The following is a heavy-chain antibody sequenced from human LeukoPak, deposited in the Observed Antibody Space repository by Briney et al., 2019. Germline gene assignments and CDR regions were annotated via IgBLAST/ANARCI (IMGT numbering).Heavy chain of an antibody. J-gene: IGHJ6*04. CDR2: ISAYNGNT. CDR1: GYTFTSYG. V-gene: IGHV1-18*04. CDR3: ARSMVRTYAPMDV. D-gene: IGHD3-10*01. Sequence: ASVKVSCKASGYTFTSYGISWVRQAPGHGLEWMGWISAYNGNTNYAQKLQGRVTMTTDTSTSTAYMELRSVRSDDTAVYYCARSMVRTYAPMDVWGKGTTVTVSS.